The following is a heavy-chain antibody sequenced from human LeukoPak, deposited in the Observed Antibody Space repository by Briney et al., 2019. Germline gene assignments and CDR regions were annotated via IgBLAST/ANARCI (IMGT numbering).Heavy chain of an antibody. V-gene: IGHV4-4*07. D-gene: IGHD4-17*01. Sequence: SGTLSLTCTVSGGSISVYYWSWIRQPAGKGLEWIGRIYASGTTHYNPSLKSRVTMSVDTSKNQFSLKLRSVTAADTAVYYCARGPTTVTRAFDYWGQGILVTVSS. CDR1: GGSISVYY. J-gene: IGHJ4*02. CDR2: IYASGTT. CDR3: ARGPTTVTRAFDY.